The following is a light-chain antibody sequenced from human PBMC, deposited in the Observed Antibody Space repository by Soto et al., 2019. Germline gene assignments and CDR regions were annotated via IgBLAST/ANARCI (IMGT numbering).Light chain of an antibody. CDR3: CSYSTTMANV. V-gene: IGLV2-14*03. CDR1: SSDIGRYKF. CDR2: DVT. Sequence: QSALTQPASVSGSPGQSITISCTGTSSDIGRYKFVSWYQHHPGKVPKLLIYDVTNRPSGVSNRFSGSKSGNTASLPISGLQADDEADYYCCSYSTTMANVFGTGTKLTVL. J-gene: IGLJ1*01.